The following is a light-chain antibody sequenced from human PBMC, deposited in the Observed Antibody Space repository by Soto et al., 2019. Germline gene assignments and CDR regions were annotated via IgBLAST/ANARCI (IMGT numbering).Light chain of an antibody. Sequence: SYELTQPPSVSVVPGQTARITCGGNNIGSKSVHWYQQKPGQAPVLVVYDDNDRPSGIPERFSGSDSGNTATLTISRVEAGDEADYYCQVWHSGVDWVFGGGTKVTVL. V-gene: IGLV3-21*02. CDR2: DDN. CDR1: NIGSKS. J-gene: IGLJ2*01. CDR3: QVWHSGVDWV.